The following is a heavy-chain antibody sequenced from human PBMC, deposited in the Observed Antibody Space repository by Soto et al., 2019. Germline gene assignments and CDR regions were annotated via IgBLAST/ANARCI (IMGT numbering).Heavy chain of an antibody. D-gene: IGHD3-10*01. CDR1: GGSISNYY. J-gene: IGHJ4*02. Sequence: QVQLQESGPGLVKPSETLSLTCTVSGGSISNYYWIWIRQPAGKGLEWIGDIYTSGVTNYNPSLKSRVTMSVDTSKGQLSLKLSSVSAADTAVYFCARGGSGSYRFDYWGQGTLVTVSS. CDR3: ARGGSGSYRFDY. V-gene: IGHV4-4*07. CDR2: IYTSGVT.